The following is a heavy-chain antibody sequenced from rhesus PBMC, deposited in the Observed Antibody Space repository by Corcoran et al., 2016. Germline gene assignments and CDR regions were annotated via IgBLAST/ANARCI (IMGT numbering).Heavy chain of an antibody. Sequence: QVQLQESGPGLVKPSETLSLTCAVSGVSLYGNYWTWIRQSPGKGLEWIGYISGNSQSTSYNPSLGGRVTISKDTSQNQYSLMLTSVTAADSAVYYCARDAISLDVWGRGVLVTVSS. J-gene: IGHJ5-2*02. CDR1: GVSLYGNY. CDR2: ISGNSQST. CDR3: ARDAISLDV. V-gene: IGHV4-147*01.